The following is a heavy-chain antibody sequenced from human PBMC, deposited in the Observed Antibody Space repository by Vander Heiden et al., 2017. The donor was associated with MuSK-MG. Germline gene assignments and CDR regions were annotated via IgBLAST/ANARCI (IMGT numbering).Heavy chain of an antibody. V-gene: IGHV4-34*01. CDR2: INHSGST. CDR3: ARGSGITGTTGYYYGMDV. J-gene: IGHJ6*02. Sequence: QVQLQQWGAGLLKPSETLSLTCAVYGGSFRGYYWSWIRQPPGKGLEWIGEINHSGSTNYNPSLKSRVTISVDTSKNQFSLKLSSVTAADTAVYYCARGSGITGTTGYYYGMDVWGQGTTVTVSS. CDR1: GGSFRGYY. D-gene: IGHD1-20*01.